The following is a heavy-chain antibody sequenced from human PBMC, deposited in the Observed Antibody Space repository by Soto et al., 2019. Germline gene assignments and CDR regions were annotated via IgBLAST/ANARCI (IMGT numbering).Heavy chain of an antibody. CDR1: GYTFTSYA. CDR3: ARTRIGYDFWSGFGDYYYYMDV. J-gene: IGHJ6*03. V-gene: IGHV1-3*01. D-gene: IGHD3-3*01. Sequence: ASVKVSCKASGYTFTSYAMHWVRQAPGQRLEWMGWINAGNGNTKYSQKFQGRVTITRDTSASTAYMELSSLRSEDTAVYYCARTRIGYDFWSGFGDYYYYMDVWGKGTTVTVSS. CDR2: INAGNGNT.